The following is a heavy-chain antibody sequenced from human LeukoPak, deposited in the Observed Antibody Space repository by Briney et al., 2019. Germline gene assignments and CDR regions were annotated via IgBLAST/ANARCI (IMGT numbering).Heavy chain of an antibody. CDR2: INPNSGGT. J-gene: IGHJ5*02. CDR1: GCTFTGYY. Sequence: ASVKVSCKASGCTFTGYYMHWVRQAPGQGLEWMGWINPNSGGTNYAQKFQGRVTMTRDTSISTAYMELSRLRSDDTAVYYCARDRASNYYDSSGYYPSGWFDPWGQGTLVTVSS. V-gene: IGHV1-2*02. CDR3: ARDRASNYYDSSGYYPSGWFDP. D-gene: IGHD3-22*01.